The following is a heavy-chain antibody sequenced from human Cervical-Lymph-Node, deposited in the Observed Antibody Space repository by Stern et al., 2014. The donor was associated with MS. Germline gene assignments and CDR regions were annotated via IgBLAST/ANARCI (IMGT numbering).Heavy chain of an antibody. J-gene: IGHJ4*02. D-gene: IGHD5-24*01. CDR3: ARRAAATIDY. V-gene: IGHV3-21*01. CDR1: GFHFKNYS. Sequence: EDQLVESGGGLVKPGGSLRLSCETSGFHFKNYSLNWVRQAPGKGLEWVSSISSKSTYIYYAGSVKGRFTISRDNAKNSLSLQMSSLREEDSAVYYCARRAAATIDYWGRGTLVTVSS. CDR2: ISSKSTYI.